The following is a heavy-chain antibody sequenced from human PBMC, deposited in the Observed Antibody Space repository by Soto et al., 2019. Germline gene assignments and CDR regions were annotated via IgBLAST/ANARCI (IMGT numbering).Heavy chain of an antibody. CDR3: ARDGAYCGGDCSDAFDI. Sequence: QVQLVQSGAEVKKPGSSVKVSCKASGGTFSSYAISWVRQAPGQGLEWMGGIIPIFGTANYAQKFQGRVTITADESTSTAYMELSSLRSEDTDVYYCARDGAYCGGDCSDAFDIWGQGTMVTVSS. CDR2: IIPIFGTA. CDR1: GGTFSSYA. D-gene: IGHD2-21*02. J-gene: IGHJ3*02. V-gene: IGHV1-69*12.